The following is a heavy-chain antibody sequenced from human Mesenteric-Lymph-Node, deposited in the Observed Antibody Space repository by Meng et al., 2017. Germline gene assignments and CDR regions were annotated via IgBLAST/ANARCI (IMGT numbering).Heavy chain of an antibody. V-gene: IGHV3-7*01. CDR3: ARQIWESSGDAFDI. Sequence: GESLKISCAASGFTFSSYWMSWVRQAPGKGLEWVANIKQDGSEKYYVDSVKGRFTISRDNAKNSLYLQMNSLRTEDTAVYYCARQIWESSGDAFDIWGQGTMVTVSS. J-gene: IGHJ3*02. CDR2: IKQDGSEK. D-gene: IGHD1-26*01. CDR1: GFTFSSYW.